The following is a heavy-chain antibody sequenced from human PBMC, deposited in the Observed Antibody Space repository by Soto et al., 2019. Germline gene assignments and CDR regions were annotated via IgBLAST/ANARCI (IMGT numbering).Heavy chain of an antibody. CDR1: GGSFSDDY. CDR3: ARGTREGWYFDL. CDR2: IIHSGSA. Sequence: QVQLQQWGAGLLKPSETLSLTCAVYGGSFSDDYWSWIRQPPGKGLEWSGEIIHSGSANYNPSLESRVNISVDTSKNQFSLKLSSVTAADTAVYYCARGTREGWYFDLWGRGTLVTVSS. J-gene: IGHJ2*01. V-gene: IGHV4-34*12.